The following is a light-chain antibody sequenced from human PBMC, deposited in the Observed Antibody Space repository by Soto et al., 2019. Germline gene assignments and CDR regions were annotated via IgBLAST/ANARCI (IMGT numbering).Light chain of an antibody. CDR2: SAS. CDR3: QKYDSAPRT. V-gene: IGKV1-27*01. Sequence: DIQMTQSPSSLSASVGDSVTITCRASQGINNYLAWYQHKPGKVPVLLIYSASTLKPGVPSRFSCRGAGTYFTLTISSLQPEDVATYYCQKYDSAPRTFGQGTKVDIK. CDR1: QGINNY. J-gene: IGKJ1*01.